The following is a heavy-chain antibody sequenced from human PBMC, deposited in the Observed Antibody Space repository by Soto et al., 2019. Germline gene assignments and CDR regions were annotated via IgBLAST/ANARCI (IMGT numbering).Heavy chain of an antibody. CDR2: ISGSGGST. CDR3: AKTTTVTVVTYYFDY. V-gene: IGHV3-23*01. Sequence: GVSLRLSCAASGFTFSSDAMSWVRQAPGKGLEWVSAISGSGGSTYYADSVKGRFTISRDNSKNTLYLQMNSLRAEDTAVYYCAKTTTVTVVTYYFDYWGQGTLVTVSS. J-gene: IGHJ4*02. D-gene: IGHD4-17*01. CDR1: GFTFSSDA.